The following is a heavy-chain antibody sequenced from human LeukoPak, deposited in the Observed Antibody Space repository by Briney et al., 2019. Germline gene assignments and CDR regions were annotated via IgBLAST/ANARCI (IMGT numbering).Heavy chain of an antibody. Sequence: GGSLRLSCAASGFNFIDYSMNWVRQAPGKGLEWVSSISSSSSYIYYADSVKGRFTISRDNAKNSLYLQMDSLRAEDTAVYYCASYYYDSSGYYYDPAYFDYWGQGTLVTVSS. CDR3: ASYYYDSSGYYYDPAYFDY. D-gene: IGHD3-22*01. V-gene: IGHV3-21*01. CDR2: ISSSSSYI. J-gene: IGHJ4*02. CDR1: GFNFIDYS.